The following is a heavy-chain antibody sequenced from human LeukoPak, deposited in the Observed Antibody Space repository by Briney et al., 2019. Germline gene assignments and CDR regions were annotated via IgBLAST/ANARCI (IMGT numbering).Heavy chain of an antibody. J-gene: IGHJ5*02. D-gene: IGHD1-1*01. CDR2: INHSGTT. V-gene: IGHV4-34*01. CDR3: ARASSFDKTTRWNPAYFGP. CDR1: GGSLSGFY. Sequence: SGTLSLTCAVHGGSLSGFYWSWIRQPPGKGLEWIGEINHSGTTNYNPSLKSRVTISVDTSKNQVSLDLASVTAADTAVYYCARASSFDKTTRWNPAYFGPWGQGTLVTVSS.